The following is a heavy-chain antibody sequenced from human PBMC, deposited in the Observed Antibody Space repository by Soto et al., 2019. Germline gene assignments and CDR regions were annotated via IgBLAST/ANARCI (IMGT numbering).Heavy chain of an antibody. CDR2: IYYSGST. Sequence: SETLSLTCTVSGGSISSGDYYWSWIRQPPGKGLERIGYIYYSGSTYYNPSLKSRVTISVDTSKNQFSLKLSSVTAAYTAVYYCARVSSEYGDYYFDYWGQGTLVTVSS. CDR1: GGSISSGDYY. J-gene: IGHJ4*02. CDR3: ARVSSEYGDYYFDY. D-gene: IGHD4-17*01. V-gene: IGHV4-30-4*01.